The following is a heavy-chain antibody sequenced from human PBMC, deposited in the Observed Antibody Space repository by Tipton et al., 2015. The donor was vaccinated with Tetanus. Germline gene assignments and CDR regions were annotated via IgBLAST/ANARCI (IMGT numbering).Heavy chain of an antibody. CDR1: GFTSSNYW. J-gene: IGHJ4*02. CDR2: IHSDGITA. CDR3: TRVATTAMVTGFDF. D-gene: IGHD5-18*01. V-gene: IGHV3-74*01. Sequence: SLRLSCATSGFTSSNYWIHWVRQAPGMGLVWVSRIHSDGITASYADSVKGRFTISRDNAKNTVSLQMNSLRAEDTAVYYCTRVATTAMVTGFDFWGQGTLVTVSS.